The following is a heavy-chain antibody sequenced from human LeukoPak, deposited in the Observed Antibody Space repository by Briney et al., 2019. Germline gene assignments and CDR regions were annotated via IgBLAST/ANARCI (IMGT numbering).Heavy chain of an antibody. CDR3: AMKAVPRPRLYDAFDF. CDR1: GFTFSSYE. V-gene: IGHV3-48*03. D-gene: IGHD2-2*02. Sequence: GGSLRLSCAASGFTFSSYEMNWVRQAPGKGLEWVSYISSSGSTIYYADSVKGRFTISRDNSKNTLYLQMNSLRADDTAVYYCAMKAVPRPRLYDAFDFWGQGTVVTVSS. J-gene: IGHJ3*01. CDR2: ISSSGSTI.